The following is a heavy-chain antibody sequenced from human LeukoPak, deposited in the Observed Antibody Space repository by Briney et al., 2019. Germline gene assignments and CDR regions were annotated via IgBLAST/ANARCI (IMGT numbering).Heavy chain of an antibody. J-gene: IGHJ3*02. Sequence: PSETLSLTCTVSGGSISSGSYYWSWIRQPAGKGLEWIGRIYTSGSTNYNPSLKSRVTISVDTSKNQFSLKLSSVTAADTAVYYCARLSFEWNSAFDIWGQGTMVTVSS. CDR1: GGSISSGSYY. CDR2: IYTSGST. CDR3: ARLSFEWNSAFDI. D-gene: IGHD1-7*01. V-gene: IGHV4-61*02.